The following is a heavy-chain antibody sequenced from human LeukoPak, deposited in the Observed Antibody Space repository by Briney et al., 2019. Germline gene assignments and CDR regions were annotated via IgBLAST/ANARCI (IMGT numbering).Heavy chain of an antibody. CDR3: ARGGYCSSTSCYDPPFQH. J-gene: IGHJ1*01. CDR1: GGSISSYY. V-gene: IGHV4-4*07. Sequence: PSETLSLTCTVSGGSISSYYWSWIRQPAGKGLEWIGRIYTSGSTNYNPSLKSRVTMSVDTSKNQFSLKLSSVTAADTAVYYCARGGYCSSTSCYDPPFQHWGQGTLVTVSS. D-gene: IGHD2-2*01. CDR2: IYTSGST.